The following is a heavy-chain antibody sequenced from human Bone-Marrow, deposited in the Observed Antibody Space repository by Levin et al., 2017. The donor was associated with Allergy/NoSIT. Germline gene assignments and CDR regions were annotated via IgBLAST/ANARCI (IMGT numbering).Heavy chain of an antibody. CDR2: ITASGDKT. CDR1: GFSFSRYA. CDR3: TKDLLPNLGFDY. Sequence: GGSLRLSCAASGFSFSRYALIWVRQAPGKGLEWVSSITASGDKTYFADSVRGRFTMSRDNSNNTVYLQMNSLRAEDTAIYYCTKDLLPNLGFDYWGQGTLVTVSS. V-gene: IGHV3-23*01. J-gene: IGHJ4*02. D-gene: IGHD3-3*01.